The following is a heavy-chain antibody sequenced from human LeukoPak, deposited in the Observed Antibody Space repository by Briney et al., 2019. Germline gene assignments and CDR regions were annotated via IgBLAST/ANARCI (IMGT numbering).Heavy chain of an antibody. D-gene: IGHD3-22*01. J-gene: IGHJ4*02. CDR1: GGSFSGYY. V-gene: IGHV4-34*01. Sequence: PSETLSLTCAVYGGSFSGYYWSWIRQPPGKGLEWIGEINHSGSTNYNPPLKSRVTISVDTSKNQFSLKLSSVTAADTAVYYCASRTYYYDSSDSSPDFDYWGQGTLVTVSS. CDR2: INHSGST. CDR3: ASRTYYYDSSDSSPDFDY.